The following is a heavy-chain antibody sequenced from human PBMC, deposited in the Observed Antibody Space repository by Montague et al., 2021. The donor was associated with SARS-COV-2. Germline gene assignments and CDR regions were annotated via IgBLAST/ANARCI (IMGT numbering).Heavy chain of an antibody. CDR1: GGCYSGYY. CDR3: ARGTGPRSITLFGVIISGHVFDI. Sequence: SETLSLTCASYGGCYSGYYWSWIRQPPRKELEWIGEINHRGSTNYNPSLKSRVIISVDTSKNQFSLKLSSVTAADTAVYYCARGTGPRSITLFGVIISGHVFDIWGQGTMVTVSS. CDR2: INHRGST. D-gene: IGHD3-3*01. J-gene: IGHJ3*02. V-gene: IGHV4-34*01.